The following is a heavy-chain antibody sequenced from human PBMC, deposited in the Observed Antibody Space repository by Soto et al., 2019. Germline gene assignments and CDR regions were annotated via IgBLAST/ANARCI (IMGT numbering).Heavy chain of an antibody. CDR1: GGTFSSYA. J-gene: IGHJ5*02. Sequence: AVKVSCKASGGTFSSYAISWVRQAPGQGLEWMGGIIPIFGTANYAQKFQGRVTITADESTSTAYMELSSLRSEDTAVYYCARASNYGSVSYWWFDPRGQGTLVTVSA. CDR3: ARASNYGSVSYWWFDP. V-gene: IGHV1-69*13. D-gene: IGHD3-10*01. CDR2: IIPIFGTA.